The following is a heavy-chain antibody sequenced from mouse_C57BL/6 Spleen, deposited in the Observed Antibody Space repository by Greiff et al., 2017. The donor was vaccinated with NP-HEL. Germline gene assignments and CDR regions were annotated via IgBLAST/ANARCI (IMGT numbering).Heavy chain of an antibody. CDR1: GYAFTNYL. J-gene: IGHJ1*03. CDR3: ARQDKGYFDV. CDR2: INPGSGGT. Sequence: VQLQQSGAELVRPGTSVKVSCKASGYAFTNYLIEWVKQRPGQGLEWIGVINPGSGGTNYNEKFKGKATLTADKSSSTAYMQLSSLTSEDSAVYFCARQDKGYFDVWGTGTTVTVSS. V-gene: IGHV1-54*01.